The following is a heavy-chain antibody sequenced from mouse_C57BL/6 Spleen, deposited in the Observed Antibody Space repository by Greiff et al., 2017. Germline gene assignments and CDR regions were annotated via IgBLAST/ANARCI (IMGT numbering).Heavy chain of an antibody. Sequence: VQLKESGGGLVKPGGSLKLSCAASGFTFSDYGMHWVRQAPEKGLEWVAYICSGSSTIYYADTVKGRFTISRDNAKNTMFLQMTSLSSEDTAMYYWARWVLIDSFAMYYWGQGTSVTASS. CDR1: GFTFSDYG. V-gene: IGHV5-17*01. CDR3: ARWVLIDSFAMYY. CDR2: ICSGSSTI. J-gene: IGHJ4*01. D-gene: IGHD3-2*01.